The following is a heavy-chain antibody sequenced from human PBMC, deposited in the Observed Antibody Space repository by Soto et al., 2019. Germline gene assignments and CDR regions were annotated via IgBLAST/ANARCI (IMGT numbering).Heavy chain of an antibody. CDR3: ARGSVRRIGEAEYFQH. V-gene: IGHV3-30-3*01. CDR1: GFTFSSHA. CDR2: ISYDGSNK. J-gene: IGHJ1*01. Sequence: QVQLVESGGGVVQPGRSLRLSCAASGFTFSSHAMHWVRQAPGKGLEWVAVISYDGSNKYYADSVKGRFTISRDNSKNTLYLQMNSLRAEDTAVYYCARGSVRRIGEAEYFQHWGQGTLVTVSS. D-gene: IGHD3-10*01.